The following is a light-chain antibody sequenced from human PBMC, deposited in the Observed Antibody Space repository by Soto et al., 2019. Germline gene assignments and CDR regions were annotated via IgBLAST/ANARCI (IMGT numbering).Light chain of an antibody. CDR3: QQYNNWPRAT. J-gene: IGKJ4*01. Sequence: EIIMTQSPTILSGSPLERATLSGRASQSISSNLAWYQQKPGQAPRLLMFRTSSRATGFPARFSGSGSGTEFNLTISSLQSEDFGVYYCQQYNNWPRATFGGGTKVDIK. CDR1: QSISSN. V-gene: IGKV3-15*01. CDR2: RTS.